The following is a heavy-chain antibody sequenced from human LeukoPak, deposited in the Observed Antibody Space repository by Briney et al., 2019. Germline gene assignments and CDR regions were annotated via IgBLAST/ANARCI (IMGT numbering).Heavy chain of an antibody. CDR3: ARAQGYCSSTSCYVYYCDSSGYSGFDY. J-gene: IGHJ4*02. Sequence: SETLSLTCTVSGGSISSSSYYWGWIRQPPGKGLEWIGSIYYSGSTYYNPSLKSRVTISVDTSKNQFSLKLSSVTAADTAVYYCARAQGYCSSTSCYVYYCDSSGYSGFDYWGQGTLVTVSS. D-gene: IGHD2-2*01. CDR1: GGSISSSSYY. CDR2: IYYSGST. V-gene: IGHV4-39*01.